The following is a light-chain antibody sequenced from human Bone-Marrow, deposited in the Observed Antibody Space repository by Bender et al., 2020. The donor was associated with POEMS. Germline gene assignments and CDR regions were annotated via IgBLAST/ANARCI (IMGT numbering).Light chain of an antibody. V-gene: IGLV2-14*01. J-gene: IGLJ3*02. CDR1: SNDIGASER. CDR2: DVF. Sequence: QSALTQPASVSGSPGQSITISCTGTSNDIGASERVFWYQQHPGKAPKLIIYDVFSRASGVSSRFSGSKSGNTASLTISGLQAEDEADYHCSSFSTTYTLLFGGGTKLTVL. CDR3: SSFSTTYTLL.